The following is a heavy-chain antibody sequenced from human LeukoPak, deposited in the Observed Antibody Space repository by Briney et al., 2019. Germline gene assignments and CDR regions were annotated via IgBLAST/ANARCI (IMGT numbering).Heavy chain of an antibody. J-gene: IGHJ4*02. V-gene: IGHV3-33*01. CDR1: GFTFSSNG. CDR2: IWYDGSKK. D-gene: IGHD3-10*01. Sequence: PGGSLRLSCAASGFTFSSNGMHWVRQAPGKGLEWVAVIWYDGSKKYYADSVKGRFTISRDNSKNTLDLQMDSLRAEDTAVYYCARDSIRGSGSYYGEFDYWGQGTPVTVSS. CDR3: ARDSIRGSGSYYGEFDY.